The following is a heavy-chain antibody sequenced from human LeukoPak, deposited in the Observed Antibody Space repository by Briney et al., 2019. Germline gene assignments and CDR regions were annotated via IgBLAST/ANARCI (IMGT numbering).Heavy chain of an antibody. J-gene: IGHJ4*02. CDR1: GGSFSNYY. CDR3: SRGSDESKTGDS. D-gene: IGHD3-9*01. Sequence: PSDTLSVTCAVSGGSFSNYYWSWIRQPPGKGLEWIGEIHPYGFTNFNPSLKRRLSISVDTSENQFYLKLTSVTAADTAVYYCSRGSDESKTGDSWGQGSLVTVSS. V-gene: IGHV4-34*01. CDR2: IHPYGFT.